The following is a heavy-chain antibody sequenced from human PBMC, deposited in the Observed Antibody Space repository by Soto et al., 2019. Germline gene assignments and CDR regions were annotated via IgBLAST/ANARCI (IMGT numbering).Heavy chain of an antibody. CDR1: GFTFSSSF. D-gene: IGHD6-19*01. CDR2: INQDGGGT. J-gene: IGHJ4*02. V-gene: IGHV3-7*03. CDR3: ARYFRGSGRYFFDY. Sequence: PWGSLRLSCVASGFTFSSSFIVWFRHSPGKGLEWVANINQDGGGTYYVDSVQGRFTISRDNAKDSLFLQLNSLRGEDTAVYYCARYFRGSGRYFFDYWGQGTLVTVSS.